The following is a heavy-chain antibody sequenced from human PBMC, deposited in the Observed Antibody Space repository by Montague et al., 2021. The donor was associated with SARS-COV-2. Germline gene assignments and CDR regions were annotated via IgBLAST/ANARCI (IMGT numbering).Heavy chain of an antibody. CDR1: GGSVSSSSYY. D-gene: IGHD3-10*01. CDR3: ARHITGSGNAFDI. J-gene: IGHJ3*02. V-gene: IGHV4-39*01. Sequence: SETLSLTCTVSGGSVSSSSYYWGWIRQPPGKGLEWIGSIYYTGSTYYNPSLRSRVTISVDTSKNQFSLELSSVTAADTAVYYCARHITGSGNAFDIWGQGTMVTVSS. CDR2: IYYTGST.